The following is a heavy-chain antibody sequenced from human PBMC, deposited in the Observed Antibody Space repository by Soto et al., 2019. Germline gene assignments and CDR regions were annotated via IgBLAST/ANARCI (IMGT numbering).Heavy chain of an antibody. D-gene: IGHD5-12*01. CDR3: ANEGPDPLSVDHAFDI. CDR1: GFKFSAYG. J-gene: IGHJ3*02. V-gene: IGHV3-33*06. Sequence: GGSLRLSCAASGFKFSAYGMHWVRQAPGKGLEWVAGIWYDGSDKNYADSVKGRFAISRDNSKNTLYLQMASLRAEDTAVYYCANEGPDPLSVDHAFDIWGQGTMVTVSS. CDR2: IWYDGSDK.